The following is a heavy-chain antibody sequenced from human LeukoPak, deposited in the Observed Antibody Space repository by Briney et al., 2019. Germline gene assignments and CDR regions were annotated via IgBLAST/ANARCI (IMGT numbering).Heavy chain of an antibody. D-gene: IGHD3-10*01. CDR2: INHSGST. CDR3: ARRAITMVRGVRYGMDV. J-gene: IGHJ6*02. V-gene: IGHV4-34*01. Sequence: SETLSLTCAVYGGSLSGYYWSWIRQPPGKGLEWIGEINHSGSTNYNPSLKSRVTISVDTSKNQFSLKLSSVTAADTAVYYCARRAITMVRGVRYGMDVWGQGTTVTVSS. CDR1: GGSLSGYY.